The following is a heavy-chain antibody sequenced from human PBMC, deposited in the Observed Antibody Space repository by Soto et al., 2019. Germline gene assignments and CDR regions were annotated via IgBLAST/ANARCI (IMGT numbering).Heavy chain of an antibody. CDR1: GGSISSGGYY. CDR3: ARDKHFWSGLHQFYYMDV. Sequence: QVQLQESGPGLVKPSQTLSLTCTVSGGSISSGGYYWSWIRQHPGNGLEWVGYIYYSGSTYYNPSLKSRVTMSVDTSKNQFSLKLSSVTAADTAVYYCARDKHFWSGLHQFYYMDVWGKGTTVTVSS. CDR2: IYYSGST. D-gene: IGHD3-3*02. J-gene: IGHJ6*03. V-gene: IGHV4-31*03.